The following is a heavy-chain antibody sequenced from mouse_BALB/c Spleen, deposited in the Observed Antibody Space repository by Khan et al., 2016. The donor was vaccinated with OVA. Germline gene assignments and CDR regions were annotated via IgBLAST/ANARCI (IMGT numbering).Heavy chain of an antibody. J-gene: IGHJ2*01. CDR1: GFTFSNFG. CDR3: ARSYFYGYYFDQ. D-gene: IGHD1-1*01. V-gene: IGHV5-17*02. Sequence: EVELVESGGGLVQPGGSRKLSCAASGFTFSNFGMHWIRQAPEKGLEWVAYISGDSNTIYHADTVKGRFTISRDNPRNTLFLQMTSLRSEDTAMYYCARSYFYGYYFDQWGQGTTLTVS. CDR2: ISGDSNTI.